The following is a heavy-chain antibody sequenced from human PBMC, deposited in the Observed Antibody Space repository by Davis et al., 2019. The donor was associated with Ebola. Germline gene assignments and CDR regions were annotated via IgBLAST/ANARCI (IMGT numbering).Heavy chain of an antibody. D-gene: IGHD2-21*02. CDR2: ISGNGDST. CDR1: GFTFDNDA. J-gene: IGHJ4*02. CDR3: AKEIDCGGDCSSNY. V-gene: IGHV3-43*02. Sequence: LSLTCAASGFTFDNDAMHWVRQAPGKGLEWVSLISGNGDSTFYADSVKGRFTISRDNSKNSLYLQMNSLRTEDTAVYYCAKEIDCGGDCSSNYWGQGTLVTVSS.